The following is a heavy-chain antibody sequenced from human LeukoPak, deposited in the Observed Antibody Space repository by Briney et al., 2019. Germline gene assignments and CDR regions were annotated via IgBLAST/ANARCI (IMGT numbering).Heavy chain of an antibody. CDR3: ARERRSGFDY. J-gene: IGHJ4*02. V-gene: IGHV3-48*03. Sequence: GGSLRLSCAASGFTFSTYEMNWVRQAPGKGLEWVSYISSSGSTLYYADSVKGRLTISRDNPNNSLYLQLNSLRAEDTAVYYCARERRSGFDYWGQGTLVTVSS. CDR2: ISSSGSTL. D-gene: IGHD3-10*01. CDR1: GFTFSTYE.